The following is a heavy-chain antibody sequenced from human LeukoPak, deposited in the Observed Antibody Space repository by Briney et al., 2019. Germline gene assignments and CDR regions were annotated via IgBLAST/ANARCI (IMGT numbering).Heavy chain of an antibody. CDR2: IYCSGST. D-gene: IGHD3-22*01. CDR3: ARVYYSSGYDLDY. J-gene: IGHJ4*02. CDR1: GDPMCRGRYF. Sequence: LTLPCTVSGDPMCRGRYFCSWIRQHPAGGLEWFGYIYCSGSTYYNPSLKSRVTISVDTSKNQFYLKLSCVTAADTAVYYCARVYYSSGYDLDYWGQGGLVTVSS. V-gene: IGHV4-31*03.